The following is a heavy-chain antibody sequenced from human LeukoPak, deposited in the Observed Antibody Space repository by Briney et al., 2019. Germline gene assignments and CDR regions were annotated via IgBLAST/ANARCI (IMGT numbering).Heavy chain of an antibody. CDR1: GDSNNSFQ. V-gene: IGHV4-59*07. CDR3: ARVVYSRSNGMDV. J-gene: IGHJ6*02. Sequence: PSDPVSLMCSLWGDSNNSFQWMWMPHPTEKARVGIELIYYSGSTNYTPSLKSLVTISVDTSKNQFSLRLSAVAAADTAVYYCARVVYSRSNGMDVWGQGTTVTVSS. CDR2: IYYSGST. D-gene: IGHD1-26*01.